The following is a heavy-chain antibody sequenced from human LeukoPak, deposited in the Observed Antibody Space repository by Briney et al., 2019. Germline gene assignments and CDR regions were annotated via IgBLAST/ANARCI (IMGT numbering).Heavy chain of an antibody. D-gene: IGHD3-3*01. V-gene: IGHV1-69*06. Sequence: SVKVSCKASGYTFTSYGISWVRQAPGQGLEWMGGIIPIFGTANYAQKFQGRVTITADKSTSTAYMELSSLRSEDTAVYYCARDSSGFGDPNWFDPWGQGTLVTVSS. CDR3: ARDSSGFGDPNWFDP. J-gene: IGHJ5*02. CDR1: GYTFTSYG. CDR2: IIPIFGTA.